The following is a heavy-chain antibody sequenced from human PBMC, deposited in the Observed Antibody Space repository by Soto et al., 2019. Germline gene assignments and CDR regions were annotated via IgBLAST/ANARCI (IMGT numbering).Heavy chain of an antibody. V-gene: IGHV3-23*01. Sequence: GGSLRLSCAASGFTFSSYAMSWVRQAPGKGLEWVSAISGSGGSTYYADSVKGRFTISRDNSKNTLYLQMNSLRAEDTAVYYCSRNFRPPYRGRLLAFRGQGTLVTVSS. CDR2: ISGSGGST. D-gene: IGHD3-10*01. CDR3: SRNFRPPYRGRLLAF. CDR1: GFTFSSYA. J-gene: IGHJ4*01.